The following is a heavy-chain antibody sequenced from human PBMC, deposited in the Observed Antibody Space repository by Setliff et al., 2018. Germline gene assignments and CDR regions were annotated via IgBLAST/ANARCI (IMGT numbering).Heavy chain of an antibody. D-gene: IGHD5-18*01. CDR1: GYTFRNYA. J-gene: IGHJ4*02. Sequence: ASVKVSCKASGYTFRNYAFAWVRQAPGQGLEWVGWISVYNGDTNYARKFQGRATLTTDTSTSTAYMELRSLTSDDSAFYYCARAPSVELVTIRTNSWFTYWGQGTLVTVSS. V-gene: IGHV1-18*01. CDR2: ISVYNGDT. CDR3: ARAPSVELVTIRTNSWFTY.